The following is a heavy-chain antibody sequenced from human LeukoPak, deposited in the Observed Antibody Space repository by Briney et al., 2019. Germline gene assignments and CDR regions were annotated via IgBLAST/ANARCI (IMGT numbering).Heavy chain of an antibody. CDR2: IYSGGST. CDR3: ASDLFGEGGAFDI. J-gene: IGHJ3*02. V-gene: IGHV3-53*01. CDR1: GFTPTTNY. D-gene: IGHD3-10*02. Sequence: RSPRPSCAPSGFTPTTNYMSWVRQAPGPGLERVSVIYSGGSTYYADSVKGRFTISRDNSKNTLYLQMNSLRAEDTAVYYCASDLFGEGGAFDIWGQGTMVTVSS.